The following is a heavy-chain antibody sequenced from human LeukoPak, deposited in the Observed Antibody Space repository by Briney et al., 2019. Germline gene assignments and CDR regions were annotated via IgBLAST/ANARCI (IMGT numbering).Heavy chain of an antibody. J-gene: IGHJ5*02. CDR3: ARENYDFWSGYLTYNWFDP. CDR1: GFTFSSYS. CDR2: ISSSSSYI. Sequence: PGGSLRLSCAASGFTFSSYSMNWVRQAPGKGLEWVSSISSSSSYIYYADSVKGRFTISRDNAKNSLYLQMNSLRDEDTAVYYCARENYDFWSGYLTYNWFDPWGQGTLVTVSS. V-gene: IGHV3-21*01. D-gene: IGHD3-3*01.